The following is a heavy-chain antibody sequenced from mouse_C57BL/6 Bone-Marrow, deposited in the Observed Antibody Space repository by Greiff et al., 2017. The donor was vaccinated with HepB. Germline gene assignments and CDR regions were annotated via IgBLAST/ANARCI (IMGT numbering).Heavy chain of an antibody. Sequence: DVMLVESGGDLVKPGGSLKLSCAASGFTFSSYGMSWVRQTPDKRLEWVATISSGGSYTYYPDSVKGRFTISRDNAKNTLYLQMSSLKSEDTAMYCCARRELLRDWGQGTTLTVSS. V-gene: IGHV5-6*02. CDR1: GFTFSSYG. CDR3: ARRELLRD. D-gene: IGHD1-1*01. CDR2: ISSGGSYT. J-gene: IGHJ2*01.